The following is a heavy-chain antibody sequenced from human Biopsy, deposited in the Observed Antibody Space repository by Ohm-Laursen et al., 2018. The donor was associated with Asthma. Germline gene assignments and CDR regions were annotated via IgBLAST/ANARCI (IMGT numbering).Heavy chain of an antibody. CDR3: ARGDAGCSSTSCTIYYYYGMDV. J-gene: IGHJ6*02. V-gene: IGHV3-21*01. CDR2: ISSSGRNL. CDR1: GFAVSRDY. D-gene: IGHD2-2*01. Sequence: SLRLSCAASGFAVSRDYMFWVRQAPGKGLEWVSSISSSGRNLYYADSVKGRFTISRDNAKNSLHLQMNSLRAEDTAVYYCARGDAGCSSTSCTIYYYYGMDVWGQGTTVTVSS.